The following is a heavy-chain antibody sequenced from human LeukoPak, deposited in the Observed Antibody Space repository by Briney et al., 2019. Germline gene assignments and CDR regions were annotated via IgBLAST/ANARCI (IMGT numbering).Heavy chain of an antibody. Sequence: GGSLRLSCAASGFTFSSYSMNWVRQAPGKGLEWVSSISSSSSYIYYADSVKGRFTISRDNAKNSLYLQMNSLRAGDTAVYYCASFVGGSGSRDYWGQGTLVTVSS. CDR1: GFTFSSYS. CDR2: ISSSSSYI. CDR3: ASFVGGSGSRDY. V-gene: IGHV3-21*01. D-gene: IGHD3-10*01. J-gene: IGHJ4*02.